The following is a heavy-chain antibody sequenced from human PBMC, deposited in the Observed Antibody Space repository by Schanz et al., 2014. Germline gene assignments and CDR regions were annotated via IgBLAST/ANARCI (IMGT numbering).Heavy chain of an antibody. CDR1: GFTFGDYA. V-gene: IGHV3-23*04. D-gene: IGHD6-25*01. Sequence: EVQLVESGGGLVQPGGSLRLSCAASGFTFGDYAMTWVRQAPGKGLEWVSAINTGVNTYYADSVKGRFTISRDNSKNTLYLQMKSLRAEDTAVYYCAKVRYSSGWRGDYFDEWGQGTLVTVAS. J-gene: IGHJ4*02. CDR3: AKVRYSSGWRGDYFDE. CDR2: INTGVNT.